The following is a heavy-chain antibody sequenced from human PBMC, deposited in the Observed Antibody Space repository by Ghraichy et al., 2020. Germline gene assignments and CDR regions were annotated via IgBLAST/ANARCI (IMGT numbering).Heavy chain of an antibody. CDR2: IKQDGSEK. CDR3: AREDIVVVVAATRVYYDSSGPFDY. V-gene: IGHV3-7*01. CDR1: GFTFSSYW. J-gene: IGHJ4*02. Sequence: GGSLRLSCAASGFTFSSYWMSWVRQAPGKGLEWVANIKQDGSEKYYVDSVKGRFTISRDNAKNSLYLQMNSLRAEDTAVYYCAREDIVVVVAATRVYYDSSGPFDYWGQGTLVTVSS. D-gene: IGHD2-15*01.